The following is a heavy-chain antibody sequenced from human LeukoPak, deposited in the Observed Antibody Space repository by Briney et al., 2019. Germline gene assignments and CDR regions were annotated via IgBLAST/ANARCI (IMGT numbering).Heavy chain of an antibody. D-gene: IGHD6-19*01. CDR2: IYPGDSDT. J-gene: IGHJ4*02. CDR1: GYSFTSYW. V-gene: IGHV5-51*01. Sequence: GESLKISCKGSGYSFTSYWIGWVRQMPGKGLEWMGIIYPGDSDTRYSPSFQGQVTISADKSISTAYLQWSSLKASDTAMYYCARRGRPRDLLVADIDYWGQGTLVTVSS. CDR3: ARRGRPRDLLVADIDY.